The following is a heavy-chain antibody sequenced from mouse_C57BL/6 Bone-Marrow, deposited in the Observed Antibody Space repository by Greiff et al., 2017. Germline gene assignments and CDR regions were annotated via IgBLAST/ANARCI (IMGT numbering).Heavy chain of an antibody. D-gene: IGHD1-1*01. CDR1: GYTFTSYG. Sequence: QVHVKQSGAELARPGASVKLSCKASGYTFTSYGISWVKQRTGQGLEWIGEIYPRSGNTYYNEKFKGKATLTADKSSCTAYMELRSLTSEDSAVYFCARASFITTVVDFDYWGQGATLTVSS. J-gene: IGHJ2*01. V-gene: IGHV1-81*01. CDR3: ARASFITTVVDFDY. CDR2: IYPRSGNT.